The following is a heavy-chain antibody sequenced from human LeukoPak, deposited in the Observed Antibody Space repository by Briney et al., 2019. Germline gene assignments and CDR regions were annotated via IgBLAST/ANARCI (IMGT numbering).Heavy chain of an antibody. CDR2: MNPNSGNT. J-gene: IGHJ4*02. V-gene: IGHV1-8*01. CDR1: GYTFTSYD. D-gene: IGHD6-6*01. CDR3: ARGSKYSSSSGGNLGY. Sequence: ASVKVSCKASGYTFTSYDINWVRQATGQGLEWMGWMNPNSGNTGYAQKFQGRVIMTRNTSISTAYMELSSLRAEDTAVYYCARGSKYSSSSGGNLGYWGQGTLVTVSS.